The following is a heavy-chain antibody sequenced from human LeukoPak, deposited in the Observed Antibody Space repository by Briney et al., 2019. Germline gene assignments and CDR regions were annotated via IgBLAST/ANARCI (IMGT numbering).Heavy chain of an antibody. CDR2: ILYDGSDK. CDR3: AKRDSSSWSSVDY. D-gene: IGHD6-13*01. CDR1: GFTFSSYG. J-gene: IGHJ4*02. Sequence: GGSLRLSCAASGFTFSSYGMHWVRQAPGKGLEWVAVILYDGSDKYYADSVKGRFTISRDNSKNTLYLQMNSLRTEDTAVYYCAKRDSSSWSSVDYWAQGTLVRVSS. V-gene: IGHV3-30*18.